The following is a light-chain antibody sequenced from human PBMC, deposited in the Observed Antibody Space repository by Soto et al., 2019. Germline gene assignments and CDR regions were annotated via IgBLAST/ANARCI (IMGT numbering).Light chain of an antibody. CDR2: SIS. V-gene: IGLV7-43*01. CDR1: TGAVTSGYY. CDR3: LLYYDGAQV. J-gene: IGLJ3*02. Sequence: QTAVTQEPSLTVSPGETVTLTCGSSTGAVTSGYYPNWFQQKPGQAPRPLIYSISNKHFWTPARFSGSLLGDKAALTLSGVQPEDEAEYYCLLYYDGAQVFGGGTQLTVL.